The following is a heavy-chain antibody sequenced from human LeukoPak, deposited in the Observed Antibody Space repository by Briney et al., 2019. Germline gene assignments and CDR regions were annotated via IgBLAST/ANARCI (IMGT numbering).Heavy chain of an antibody. CDR2: IWYDGSNK. CDR1: GFTVSSNY. V-gene: IGHV3-33*08. J-gene: IGHJ4*02. D-gene: IGHD1-26*01. Sequence: GGSLRLSCAASGFTVSSNYMSWVRQAPGKGLEWVAVIWYDGSNKYYADSVKGRFTISRDNSKNTLYLQMNSLRAEDTAVYYCAREKGSYYYFDYWGQGTLVTVSS. CDR3: AREKGSYYYFDY.